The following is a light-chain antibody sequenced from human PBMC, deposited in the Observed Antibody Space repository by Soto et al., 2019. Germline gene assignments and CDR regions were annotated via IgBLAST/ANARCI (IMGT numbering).Light chain of an antibody. Sequence: QSVLTQPPSVSGAPGQRVTISCTGSNXNIGAGYDVHWYQQLPGTAPKLLIYGNSNRPSAVPDRFSGSKSVTSASLAITGLRAEDEADYYCQSYDSSLSGSVVGSAPKVKVL. J-gene: IGLJ1*01. CDR2: GNS. CDR3: QSYDSSLSGSV. V-gene: IGLV1-40*01. CDR1: NXNIGAGYD.